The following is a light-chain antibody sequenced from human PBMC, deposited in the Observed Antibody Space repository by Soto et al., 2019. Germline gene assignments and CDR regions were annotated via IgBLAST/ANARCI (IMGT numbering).Light chain of an antibody. CDR3: QQSFVSPWT. CDR2: EAT. V-gene: IGKV1-39*01. Sequence: DIQMTQSPSSLSASVGDRVTISCRSCQNIHKYLNWYHQRPGKAPKLLVYEATSLETGVSSKFSGSGSGTEFTLTINSLQPEDFATYYCQQSFVSPWTFGQGT. CDR1: QNIHKY. J-gene: IGKJ1*01.